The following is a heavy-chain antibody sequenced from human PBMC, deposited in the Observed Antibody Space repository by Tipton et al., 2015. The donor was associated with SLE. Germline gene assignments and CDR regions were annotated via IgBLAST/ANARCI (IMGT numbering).Heavy chain of an antibody. CDR1: GGSISSYY. Sequence: TLSLTCTVSGGSISSYYWSWIRQPPGKGLEWIGYIYYSGNTNYNPSLKSRVTISVDTSKNQFSLKLSSVTAADTAVYYCARGVWFGELRGRAFDIWGQGTMVTVSS. J-gene: IGHJ3*02. CDR2: IYYSGNT. D-gene: IGHD3-10*01. V-gene: IGHV4-59*12. CDR3: ARGVWFGELRGRAFDI.